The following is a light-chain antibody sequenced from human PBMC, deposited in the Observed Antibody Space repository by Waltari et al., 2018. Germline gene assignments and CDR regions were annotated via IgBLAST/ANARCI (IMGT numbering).Light chain of an antibody. V-gene: IGKV3-15*01. CDR1: QSVSTN. CDR3: QQYNNWPPYI. Sequence: ETVMTQSPTSLSLSPGERATLSCRASQSVSTNLAWYQQRPGQAPRLLIYCASIRATGVPARFSGRGAGTEFTLTISSLQSEDFAVYYCQQYNNWPPYIFGQGSQLEI. J-gene: IGKJ2*01. CDR2: CAS.